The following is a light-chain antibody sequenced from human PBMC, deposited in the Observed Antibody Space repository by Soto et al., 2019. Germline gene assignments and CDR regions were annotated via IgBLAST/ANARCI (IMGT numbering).Light chain of an antibody. V-gene: IGKV1-39*01. CDR3: QQYYTTPLT. CDR1: QSISSY. CDR2: AAS. Sequence: DIQMPPSPSSLSASVGDRVTITCRASQSISSYLNWYQQKPGKAPKLLIYAASSLQSGVPSRFSGSGSGTDFTLTISSLQAEDVAVYYCQQYYTTPLTFGGGTKVDIK. J-gene: IGKJ4*01.